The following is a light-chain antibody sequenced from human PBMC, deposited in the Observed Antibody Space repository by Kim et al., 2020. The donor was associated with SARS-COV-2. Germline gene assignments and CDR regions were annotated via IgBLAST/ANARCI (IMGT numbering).Light chain of an antibody. CDR2: GAS. J-gene: IGKJ2*01. CDR3: QQYDISPYN. V-gene: IGKV3-20*01. Sequence: EIVVTQSPATLSLSPGGRATLSCRVSQSVDNRYLAWYQQKLGQGPRLLISGASSRATGISDRFSGSGSRTDFTLTISRLEPEDSAVYYCQQYDISPYNFGQGTKLE. CDR1: QSVDNRY.